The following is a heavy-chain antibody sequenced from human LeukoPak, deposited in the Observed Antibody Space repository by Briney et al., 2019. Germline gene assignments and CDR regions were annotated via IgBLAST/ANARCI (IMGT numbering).Heavy chain of an antibody. D-gene: IGHD3-10*01. V-gene: IGHV4-59*08. J-gene: IGHJ5*02. CDR3: ARHGLWFGESGTNPFDP. Sequence: SETLSLTCTVSGGSISTYYWSWIRQPPGKGLEWIGYIYYSGSTNYNPSLKSRVTITVNPSMNQFSLKLSSVTAADTAVYYCARHGLWFGESGTNPFDPWGQGTLVTVSS. CDR1: GGSISTYY. CDR2: IYYSGST.